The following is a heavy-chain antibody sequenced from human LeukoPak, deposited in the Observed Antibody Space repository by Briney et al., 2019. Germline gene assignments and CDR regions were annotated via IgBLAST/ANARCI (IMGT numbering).Heavy chain of an antibody. J-gene: IGHJ4*02. CDR1: GGSISSYY. CDR3: ARGLRRFLAAAGTRFDY. V-gene: IGHV4-59*12. Sequence: SETLSLTCTVSGGSISSYYWSWIRQPPGKGLEWIGYIYYTGSTNYNPSLNIRVTITVDTSKNQFSLKLSSVTAADTAVYYCARGLRRFLAAAGTRFDYWGQGTLVTVSS. CDR2: IYYTGST. D-gene: IGHD6-13*01.